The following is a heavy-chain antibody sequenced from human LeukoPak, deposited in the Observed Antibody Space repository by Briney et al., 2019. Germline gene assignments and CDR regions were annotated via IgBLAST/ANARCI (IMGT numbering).Heavy chain of an antibody. Sequence: SETLSLTCAVYGGSFSGYYWSWIRQPPGKGLEWIGGINHSGSTNYNPPLKSRVTISVDTSKNQFSLKLSSVTAADTAVYYCAREYYVILTGYGLPSDYWGQGTLVTVSS. D-gene: IGHD3-9*01. CDR3: AREYYVILTGYGLPSDY. V-gene: IGHV4-34*01. CDR1: GGSFSGYY. CDR2: INHSGST. J-gene: IGHJ4*02.